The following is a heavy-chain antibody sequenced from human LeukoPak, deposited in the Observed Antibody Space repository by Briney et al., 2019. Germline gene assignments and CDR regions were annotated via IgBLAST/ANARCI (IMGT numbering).Heavy chain of an antibody. D-gene: IGHD6-13*01. CDR3: ARVRSSWTFDAFDI. J-gene: IGHJ3*02. Sequence: GGSLRLSCAASGFTFSSYAMSWVRQAPGKGLEWVSYISSSSSTIYYADSVKGRFTISRDNAKNSLYLQMNSLRAEDTAVYYCARVRSSWTFDAFDIWGQGTMVTVSS. CDR1: GFTFSSYA. CDR2: ISSSSSTI. V-gene: IGHV3-48*01.